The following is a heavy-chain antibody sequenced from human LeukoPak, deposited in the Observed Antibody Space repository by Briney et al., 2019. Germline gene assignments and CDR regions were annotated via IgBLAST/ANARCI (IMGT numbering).Heavy chain of an antibody. D-gene: IGHD2-15*01. CDR1: GFTFSRYW. Sequence: GGSLRLSCAASGFTFSRYWMHWVRQAPGKGLVWVSRINSDGSSTSYADSVKGRFTISRDNAKNTLYLQINSLRAEDTAVYYCARSPYDCSGSSRYPDYFDYWGQGTLVTVSS. V-gene: IGHV3-74*01. CDR3: ARSPYDCSGSSRYPDYFDY. J-gene: IGHJ4*02. CDR2: INSDGSST.